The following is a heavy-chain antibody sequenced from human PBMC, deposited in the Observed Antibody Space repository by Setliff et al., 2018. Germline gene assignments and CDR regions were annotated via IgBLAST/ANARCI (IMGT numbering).Heavy chain of an antibody. Sequence: PGESLTISCKGSGYTFTSYWIGWVRQMPGKGLEWLGIIYSSDSHTRYSPSFQGQVTISADKSISTAYLQWSSLKASDTAMYYCARALASAGTVYFDYWGQGTLVTVSS. D-gene: IGHD6-13*01. CDR2: IYSSDSHT. CDR1: GYTFTSYW. J-gene: IGHJ4*02. CDR3: ARALASAGTVYFDY. V-gene: IGHV5-51*01.